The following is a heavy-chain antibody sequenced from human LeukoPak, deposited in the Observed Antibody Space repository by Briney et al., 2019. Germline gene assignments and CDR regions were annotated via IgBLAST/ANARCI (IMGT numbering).Heavy chain of an antibody. J-gene: IGHJ3*02. CDR2: IYYSGST. Sequence: PSETLSLTCAVSGGSISSGGYSWSWIRQPPGKGLEWIGSIYYSGSTYYNPSLKSRVTISVDTSKNQFSLKLSSVTAADTAVYYCARCEVATSNAFDIWGQGTMVTGSS. V-gene: IGHV4-30-2*03. CDR1: GGSISSGGYS. D-gene: IGHD5-12*01. CDR3: ARCEVATSNAFDI.